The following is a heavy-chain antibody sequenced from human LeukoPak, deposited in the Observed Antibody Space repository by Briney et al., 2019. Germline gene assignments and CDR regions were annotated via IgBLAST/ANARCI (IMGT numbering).Heavy chain of an antibody. Sequence: ASVKVSCKASGYTFTSYYMHWVRQAPGQGLEWMGIINPSGGSTSYAQKFQGRFTISRDNSKNTLYLQMGSLTAEDMAVYYCARRFAAQLAFVDVWGKGTTVTISS. D-gene: IGHD3-3*02. CDR3: ARRFAAQLAFVDV. V-gene: IGHV1-46*01. CDR2: INPSGGST. J-gene: IGHJ6*04. CDR1: GYTFTSYY.